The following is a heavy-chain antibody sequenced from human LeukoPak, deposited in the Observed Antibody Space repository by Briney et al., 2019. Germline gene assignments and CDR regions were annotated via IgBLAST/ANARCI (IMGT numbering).Heavy chain of an antibody. CDR3: ATKLGRWLRSPYYFDY. V-gene: IGHV1-24*01. CDR2: FDPEDGET. Sequence: ASVKVSCKVSGYTLTELSMHWVRQAPGKGLEWMGGFDPEDGETIYAQKFQGRVTMTEDTSTDTAYMELSSLRSEDTAVYYCATKLGRWLRSPYYFDYWGQGTLVTVSS. CDR1: GYTLTELS. J-gene: IGHJ4*02. D-gene: IGHD5-12*01.